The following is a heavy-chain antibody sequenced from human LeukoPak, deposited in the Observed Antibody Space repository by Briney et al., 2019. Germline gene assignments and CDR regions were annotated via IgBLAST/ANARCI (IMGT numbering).Heavy chain of an antibody. CDR3: ARDSHDSSGYPRFFDY. CDR1: GLTFSTFA. V-gene: IGHV3-30-3*01. CDR2: LSHDGNNK. D-gene: IGHD3-22*01. J-gene: IGHJ4*02. Sequence: GGSLRLSCAASGLTFSTFAIHWVRQAPGRGLGWVAVLSHDGNNKDYADSVKGRFIISTDSSNNTLYLQMNSLRAEDTAVYYCARDSHDSSGYPRFFDYWGQGTLVTVPS.